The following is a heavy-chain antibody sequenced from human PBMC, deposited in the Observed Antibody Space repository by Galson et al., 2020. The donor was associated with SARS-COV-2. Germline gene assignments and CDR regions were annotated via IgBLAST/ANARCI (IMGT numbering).Heavy chain of an antibody. CDR3: ARIRVVVPADRSGYYYYGMDV. CDR1: GFSLSNARMG. CDR2: IFSNDEK. V-gene: IGHV2-26*01. D-gene: IGHD2-2*01. Sequence: KMSGPTLVKPTETLTLTCTVSGFSLSNARMGVSWIRQPPGKALEWLAHIFSNDEKSYSTSLKSRLTISKDTSKSQVVLTMTNMDPVDTATYYCARIRVVVPADRSGYYYYGMDVWGQGTTVTVSS. J-gene: IGHJ6*02.